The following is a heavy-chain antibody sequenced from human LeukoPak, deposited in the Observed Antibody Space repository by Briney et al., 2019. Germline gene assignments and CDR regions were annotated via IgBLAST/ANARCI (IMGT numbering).Heavy chain of an antibody. CDR3: ASGTYYYDSSGYYSTGAFDI. J-gene: IGHJ3*02. Sequence: ASVKVSCKASGYTFTSYAMHWVRQAPGQRLEWMGWINAGNGNTKYSQKFQGRVTITRDTSASTAYMELSSLRSEDTAVYYCASGTYYYDSSGYYSTGAFDIWGQGTMVTVSS. V-gene: IGHV1-3*01. CDR1: GYTFTSYA. CDR2: INAGNGNT. D-gene: IGHD3-22*01.